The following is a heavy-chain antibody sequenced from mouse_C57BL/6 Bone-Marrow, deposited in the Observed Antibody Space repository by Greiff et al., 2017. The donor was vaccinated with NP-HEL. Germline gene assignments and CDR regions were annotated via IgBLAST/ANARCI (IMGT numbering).Heavy chain of an antibody. D-gene: IGHD1-1*01. CDR1: GYSITSGYY. J-gene: IGHJ1*03. CDR3: ARKGTTVVADYWYFDV. V-gene: IGHV3-6*01. CDR2: ISYDGSN. Sequence: EVKLVESGPGLVKPSQSLSLTCSVTGYSITSGYYWNWIRQFPGNKLEWMGYISYDGSNNYNPSLKNRISITRDTSKNQFFLKLNSVTTEDTATYYCARKGTTVVADYWYFDVWGTGTTVTVSS.